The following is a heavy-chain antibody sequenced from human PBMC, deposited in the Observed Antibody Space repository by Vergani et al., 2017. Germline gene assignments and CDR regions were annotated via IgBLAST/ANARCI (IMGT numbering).Heavy chain of an antibody. Sequence: QMQLQESGPGLVNASETLSLTCTVSGDSIISRSYYWGWIRQPPGKGLEWIGSFYNSGNGDSSSSLKSRVTISADTSKNQFSLRLTSVTAADTAVYYCASGKYYSDSTSHFRGRYFDVWGRGTLVTVPS. CDR1: GDSIISRSYY. J-gene: IGHJ2*01. CDR3: ASGKYYSDSTSHFRGRYFDV. V-gene: IGHV4-39*01. CDR2: FYNSGNG. D-gene: IGHD3-16*01.